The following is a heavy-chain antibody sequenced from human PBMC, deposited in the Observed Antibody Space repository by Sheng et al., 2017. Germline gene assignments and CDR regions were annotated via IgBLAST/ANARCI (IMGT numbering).Heavy chain of an antibody. J-gene: IGHJ6*02. CDR3: ARVGIAAAAPFGVHYYYGMDV. CDR1: GGSFSGYY. CDR2: INHSGST. D-gene: IGHD6-13*01. V-gene: IGHV4-34*01. Sequence: QVQLQQWGAGLLKPSETLSLTCAVYGGSFSGYYWSWIRQPPGKGLEWIGEINHSGSTNYNPSLKSRVTISVDTSKNQFSLKLSSVTAADTAVYYCARVGIAAAAPFGVHYYYGMDVWGQGTTVTVSS.